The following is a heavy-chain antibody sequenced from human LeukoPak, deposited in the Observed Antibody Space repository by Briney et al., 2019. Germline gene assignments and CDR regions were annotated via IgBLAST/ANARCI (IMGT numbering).Heavy chain of an antibody. CDR3: ARAPGDADY. V-gene: IGHV4-61*01. CDR1: GGSVSSGSYY. J-gene: IGHJ4*02. D-gene: IGHD1-26*01. CDR2: IYYSGST. Sequence: SETLSLTCTVSGGSVSSGSYYWSWIRQPPGKGLEWIGYIYYSGSTNYNPSLKSRVTMSIDMSKNQFSLKLSSVTAADTAVYYCARAPGDADYWGQGTLVTVSS.